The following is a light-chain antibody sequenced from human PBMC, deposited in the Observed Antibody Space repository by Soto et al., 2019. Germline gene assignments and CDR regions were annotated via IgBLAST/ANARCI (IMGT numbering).Light chain of an antibody. V-gene: IGKV2-28*01. Sequence: DIMMTQSPLSLPVTPGEPASISCRSSQSLLHSTGYNYLDWYLQKPGQSPQLLIYLGSNRASGVPDRFSGSGSGTDFTLKISRVEAEDVGIYYCMQALQTPRTFGQGTKVEIK. CDR1: QSLLHSTGYNY. CDR3: MQALQTPRT. CDR2: LGS. J-gene: IGKJ1*01.